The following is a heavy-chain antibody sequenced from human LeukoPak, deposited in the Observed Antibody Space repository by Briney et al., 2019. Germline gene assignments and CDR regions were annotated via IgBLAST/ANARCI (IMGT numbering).Heavy chain of an antibody. D-gene: IGHD3-10*01. Sequence: GGSLRLSCAASGFTFSSYEMNWVRQAPGKGLEWVSYISRSGSSIYHADSVKGRFTISRDNAKNSLYLQVNSLRAEDTAAYYCAREANYGSGSYAFDYWGQGTLVTVSS. CDR3: AREANYGSGSYAFDY. V-gene: IGHV3-48*03. CDR2: ISRSGSSI. J-gene: IGHJ4*02. CDR1: GFTFSSYE.